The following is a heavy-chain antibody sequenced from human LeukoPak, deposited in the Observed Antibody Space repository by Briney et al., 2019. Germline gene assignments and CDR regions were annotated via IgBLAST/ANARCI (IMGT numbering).Heavy chain of an antibody. CDR3: ARQTGSGLFILP. Sequence: PSETLSLTCTVSGASLSSGHWWSWVRQPPGKGLEWIGEIHHSGSTSCNPSLKSRVTMSVDNSKNQFSLSLRSVSAADTAVYYCARQTGSGLFILPGGQGTLVTVSS. CDR1: GASLSSGHW. CDR2: IHHSGST. J-gene: IGHJ4*02. D-gene: IGHD3/OR15-3a*01. V-gene: IGHV4-4*02.